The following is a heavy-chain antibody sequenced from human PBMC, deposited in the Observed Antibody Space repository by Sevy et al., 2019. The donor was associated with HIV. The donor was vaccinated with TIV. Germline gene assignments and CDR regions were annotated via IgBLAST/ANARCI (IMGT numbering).Heavy chain of an antibody. V-gene: IGHV1-69*13. CDR3: ARGITLILGGGYYFDY. CDR1: GGTFSSYA. J-gene: IGHJ4*02. CDR2: IIAMFGTS. Sequence: ASVKVSCKASGGTFSSYAFHWVRQAPGQGLEWMGGIIAMFGTSDYAQNLQGRVTITADPSTSTVYMELSSLRSADTAIYYCARGITLILGGGYYFDYWGQGTLVTVSS. D-gene: IGHD3-22*01.